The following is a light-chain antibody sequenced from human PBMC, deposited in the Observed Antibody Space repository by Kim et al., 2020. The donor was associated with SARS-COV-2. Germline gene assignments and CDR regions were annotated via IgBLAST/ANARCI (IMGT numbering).Light chain of an antibody. CDR1: ALPKQY. V-gene: IGLV3-25*03. CDR3: QSADSSGTYGEV. J-gene: IGLJ3*02. Sequence: SYELTQPPSVSVSPGQTARITCSGDALPKQYAYWYQQKPGQAPVLVIYKDSERPSGIPERFSGSSSGTTVTLTISGVQAEDEADYYCQSADSSGTYGEVF. CDR2: KDS.